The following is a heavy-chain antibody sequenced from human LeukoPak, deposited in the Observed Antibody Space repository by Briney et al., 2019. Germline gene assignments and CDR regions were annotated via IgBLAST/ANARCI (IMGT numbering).Heavy chain of an antibody. CDR2: ISAYNGNA. Sequence: VASVKVSCKASGYTFTSYGISWVRQAPGQGPEWMGWISAYNGNANYAQKLQGRVTMTTDTSTSTAYMELRSLRSDDTAVYYCAIQPIAARPLGYWGQGTLVTVSS. CDR3: AIQPIAARPLGY. D-gene: IGHD6-6*01. V-gene: IGHV1-18*01. J-gene: IGHJ4*02. CDR1: GYTFTSYG.